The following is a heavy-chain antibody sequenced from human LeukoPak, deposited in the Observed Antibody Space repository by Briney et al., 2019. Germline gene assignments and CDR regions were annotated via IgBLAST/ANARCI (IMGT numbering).Heavy chain of an antibody. Sequence: PGGSLRLSCAASGFTFSRYWMTWVRQTPGKGLEWVANIKHDGSEKYYVDSVKGRFSISRDNAENSLYLQMNSLRAEDTAVYYCARDWDIDSWGQGTLVTVSS. V-gene: IGHV3-7*05. CDR1: GFTFSRYW. CDR2: IKHDGSEK. CDR3: ARDWDIDS. D-gene: IGHD1-26*01. J-gene: IGHJ4*02.